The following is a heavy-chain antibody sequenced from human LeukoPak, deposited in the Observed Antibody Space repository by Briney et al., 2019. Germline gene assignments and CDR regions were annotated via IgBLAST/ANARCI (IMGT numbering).Heavy chain of an antibody. CDR2: IYTSGST. D-gene: IGHD3-22*01. CDR1: GGSISSYY. J-gene: IGHJ5*02. CDR3: ARDSSVYYYDSSGYYPYNWFDP. V-gene: IGHV4-4*07. Sequence: PSETLSLTCTVSGGSISSYYWSWIRQPAGKGLEWIGRIYTSGSTNYNPSLKSRVTMSVDTSKNQSSLKLSSVTAADTAVYYCARDSSVYYYDSSGYYPYNWFDPWGQGTLVTVSS.